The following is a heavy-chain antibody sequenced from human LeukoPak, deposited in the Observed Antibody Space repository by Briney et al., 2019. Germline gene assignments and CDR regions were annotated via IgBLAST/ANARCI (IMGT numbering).Heavy chain of an antibody. V-gene: IGHV4-4*07. CDR3: ARDGVPKQLRTNWFDP. CDR1: GGSISSCY. Sequence: SETLSLTCTVSGGSISSCYWSWIRQPAGKGLEWIGRIYTSGSTNYNPSLKSRVTMSVDTSKNQFSLKLSSVTAADTAVYYCARDGVPKQLRTNWFDPWGQGTLVAVSS. CDR2: IYTSGST. D-gene: IGHD6-6*01. J-gene: IGHJ5*02.